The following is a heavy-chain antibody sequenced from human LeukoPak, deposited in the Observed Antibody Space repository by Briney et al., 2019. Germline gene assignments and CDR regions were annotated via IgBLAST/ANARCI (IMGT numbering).Heavy chain of an antibody. D-gene: IGHD1-7*01. V-gene: IGHV3-30-3*01. CDR3: ARDYWWNYDY. CDR2: ISKDGSDK. CDR1: GFTFSDYA. J-gene: IGHJ4*02. Sequence: GGSLRLSCAASGFTFSDYAMHWVRQAPGKGLEWVAVISKDGSDKYYPGSVRGRFTISRDNSKNTIYLQMDSLRAEDTTIYYCARDYWWNYDYWGQGTLVTVSS.